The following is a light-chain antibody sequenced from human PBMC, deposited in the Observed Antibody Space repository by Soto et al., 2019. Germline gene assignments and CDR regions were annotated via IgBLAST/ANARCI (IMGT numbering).Light chain of an antibody. J-gene: IGKJ2*01. CDR3: QQYGDWPPET. CDR2: GAS. V-gene: IGKV3-15*01. Sequence: EVVLTQSPATLSVSPGDRATLSCRASQSVSRNLDWYQQKPGQAPRLLIYGASTRATVVPARFSGSGSATEFTLSISSLQSEDVAVYYCQQYGDWPPETFGQGNKLEI. CDR1: QSVSRN.